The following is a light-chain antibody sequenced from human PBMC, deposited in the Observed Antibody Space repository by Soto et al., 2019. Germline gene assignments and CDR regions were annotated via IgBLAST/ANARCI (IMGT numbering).Light chain of an antibody. CDR1: GSDVGGYNY. J-gene: IGLJ2*01. V-gene: IGLV2-14*01. CDR3: SSYTSASTPLV. CDR2: DVR. Sequence: QSALTQPASVSGSPGQSITISCTGTGSDVGGYNYVSWYQQHPGKAPKVMIYDVRNRPSGVSNRFSGSKSGNTASLTISGLQAEDEADYYCSSYTSASTPLVFGGGTKLTVL.